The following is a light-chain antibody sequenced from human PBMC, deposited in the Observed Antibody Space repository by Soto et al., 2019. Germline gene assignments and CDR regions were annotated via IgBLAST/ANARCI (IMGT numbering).Light chain of an antibody. Sequence: DIQLTQSPSFLSASVGNRVTITCRASHGISSYLAWYQQKPGKAPKLLIYAASTLQSGVPSRFSGSESGTEFTLTISSLQPEDFATYYCQQLNTYPLTFGGGTKVDIK. CDR2: AAS. V-gene: IGKV1-9*01. CDR1: HGISSY. J-gene: IGKJ4*01. CDR3: QQLNTYPLT.